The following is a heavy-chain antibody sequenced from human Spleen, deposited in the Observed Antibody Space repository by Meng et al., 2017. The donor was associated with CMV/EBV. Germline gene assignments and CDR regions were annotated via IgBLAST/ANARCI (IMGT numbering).Heavy chain of an antibody. Sequence: SVKVSCKASGGTFSDHAINWVRLAPGQGLEWVGGIVTKFETRRYGQKFQGRVTFTTDRSTGTVYMELSGLRPGDTAVYYCLKLGAVVAGINDTFHIWGQGTMVTVSS. V-gene: IGHV1-69*05. CDR3: LKLGAVVAGINDTFHI. D-gene: IGHD2-15*01. J-gene: IGHJ3*02. CDR2: IVTKFETR. CDR1: GGTFSDHA.